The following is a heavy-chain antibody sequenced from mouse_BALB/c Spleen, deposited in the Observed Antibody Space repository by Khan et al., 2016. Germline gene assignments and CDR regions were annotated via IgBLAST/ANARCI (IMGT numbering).Heavy chain of an antibody. CDR1: GIDFSRYW. CDR2: INPDSSTI. CDR3: AKAVMITGFAY. J-gene: IGHJ3*01. Sequence: VKLLESGGGLVQPGGSLKLSCAASGIDFSRYWMSWVRQAPGKGLEWIGDINPDSSTINYTPSLKDKFIISRDNAKNTLYLQMSKVRSEDTALYYRAKAVMITGFAYWGQGTLVTVSA. V-gene: IGHV4-1*02. D-gene: IGHD2-4*01.